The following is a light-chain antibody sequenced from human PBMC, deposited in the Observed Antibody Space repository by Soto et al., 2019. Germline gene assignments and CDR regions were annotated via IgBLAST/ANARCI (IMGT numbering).Light chain of an antibody. V-gene: IGLV2-14*01. CDR1: SSDVGGYNS. CDR2: EVS. J-gene: IGLJ1*01. CDR3: SSFTRSNTLV. Sequence: QSALTQPASVSGSPGQSITISCTGTSSDVGGYNSVAWYQQHPGKAPKLMIYEVSQWPSGVSPRFSGSKSGNTASLTISGLQPEDEADYYCSSFTRSNTLVFGSGTKLTVL.